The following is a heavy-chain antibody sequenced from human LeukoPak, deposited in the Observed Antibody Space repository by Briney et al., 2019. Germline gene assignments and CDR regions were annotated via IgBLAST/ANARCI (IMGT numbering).Heavy chain of an antibody. D-gene: IGHD3-3*01. CDR1: GGSISSGSYY. CDR3: ARSLTIFGVVTD. Sequence: PSETLSLTCTVSGGSISSGSYYWSWIRQPAGKGLEWIGRIYTSGSTNYNPSLKSRVTISVDTSKNQFSLKLSSVTAADTAVYYCARSLTIFGVVTDWGQGTLVTVSS. V-gene: IGHV4-61*02. J-gene: IGHJ4*02. CDR2: IYTSGST.